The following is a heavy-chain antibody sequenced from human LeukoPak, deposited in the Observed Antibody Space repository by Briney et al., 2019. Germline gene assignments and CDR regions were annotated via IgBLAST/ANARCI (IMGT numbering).Heavy chain of an antibody. V-gene: IGHV4-34*01. D-gene: IGHD3-10*01. J-gene: IGHJ4*02. CDR1: GGSFSGYY. CDR2: INHSGST. CDR3: AGQLRGMVRGVHNDY. Sequence: SETLSLTCAVYGGSFSGYYWSWIRQPPGKGLEWIGEINHSGSTNYNPSLKSRVTISVDTSKNQFSLKLSSVTAADTAVYYCAGQLRGMVRGVHNDYWGQGTLVTVSS.